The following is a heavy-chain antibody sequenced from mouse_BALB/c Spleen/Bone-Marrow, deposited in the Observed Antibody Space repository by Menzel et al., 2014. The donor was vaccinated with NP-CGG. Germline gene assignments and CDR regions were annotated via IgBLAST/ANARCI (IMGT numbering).Heavy chain of an antibody. J-gene: IGHJ4*01. Sequence: VQLQQSGAELAKPGASVKMSCKASGYTFTNYWMHWVKQRPGQGLEWIGYINPSTGNTEYNQKFKDMATLTADKSSNIAFMQLSSLTSEDSAVYFCARGNYEAMDYWGQGTSVTVSS. CDR2: INPSTGNT. D-gene: IGHD2-1*01. V-gene: IGHV1-7*01. CDR3: ARGNYEAMDY. CDR1: GYTFTNYW.